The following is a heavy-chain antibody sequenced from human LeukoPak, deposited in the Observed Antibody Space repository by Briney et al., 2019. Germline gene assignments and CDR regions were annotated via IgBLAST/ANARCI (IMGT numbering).Heavy chain of an antibody. CDR1: GYTFTGYY. J-gene: IGHJ5*02. V-gene: IGHV1-46*01. CDR3: ARDKTGSGWFDP. CDR2: INPSGGST. Sequence: GASVKVSCKASGYTFTGYYMHWVRQAPGQGLEWMGIINPSGGSTTYAQKFQGRVTMTRDMSTSTVYMELSSLRSEDTAVYYCARDKTGSGWFDPWGQGTLVTVSS. D-gene: IGHD3-10*01.